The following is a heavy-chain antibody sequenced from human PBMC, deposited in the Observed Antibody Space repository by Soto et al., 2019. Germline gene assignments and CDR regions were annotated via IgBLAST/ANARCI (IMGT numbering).Heavy chain of an antibody. V-gene: IGHV1-8*01. CDR3: ARGRASGSYYLLDY. Sequence: PSVKVSCKASGNTFTSYDINWVRQATGHGLEWMGWINPNSGNIGYAQKFQGRVTMTRDTAIRTAYMEVSRLRSDDTAVYYCARGRASGSYYLLDYWGQGTLVTV. CDR2: INPNSGNI. D-gene: IGHD3-10*01. J-gene: IGHJ4*02. CDR1: GNTFTSYD.